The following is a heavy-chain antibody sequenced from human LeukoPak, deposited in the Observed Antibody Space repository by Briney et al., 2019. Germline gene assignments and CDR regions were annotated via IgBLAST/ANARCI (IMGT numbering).Heavy chain of an antibody. CDR1: GFTVSSNY. Sequence: GGSLRLSCAASGFTVSSNYMSWVRQAPGEGLEWVSVIYSGGSTYYADSVKGRFTISRDNSKNTLYLQMNSLRAEDTAVYYCARWGYGYYYYYGMDVWGQGTTVTVSS. D-gene: IGHD5-18*01. J-gene: IGHJ6*02. CDR2: IYSGGST. CDR3: ARWGYGYYYYYGMDV. V-gene: IGHV3-66*01.